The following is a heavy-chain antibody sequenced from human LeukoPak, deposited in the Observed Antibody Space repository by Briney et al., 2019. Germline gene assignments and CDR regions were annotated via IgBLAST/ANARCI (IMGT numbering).Heavy chain of an antibody. CDR3: ARMVRYFDWLFHNWFDP. CDR2: IYYSGST. Sequence: SETLSLTCTVSGGSISSYYWSWVRQPPGKGLEGVGYIYYSGSTNYTPSLKSRVTISVDPSKNQFSLKLSSVTAADTAVYYCARMVRYFDWLFHNWFDPWGQGTLVTVSS. CDR1: GGSISSYY. V-gene: IGHV4-59*08. D-gene: IGHD3-9*01. J-gene: IGHJ5*02.